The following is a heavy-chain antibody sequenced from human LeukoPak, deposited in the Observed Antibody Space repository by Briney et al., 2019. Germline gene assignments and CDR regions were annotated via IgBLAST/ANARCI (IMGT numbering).Heavy chain of an antibody. CDR3: ARLIGGDPSIAARQDYFDY. V-gene: IGHV4-4*09. CDR2: IYTSGST. Sequence: SETLSLTCTVSGVSISDYYWSWVRQPPGKGLEWIGYIYTSGSTNYNPSLKSRVTISVDTSKNQFSLKLSSVTAADTAVYYCARLIGGDPSIAARQDYFDYWGQGTLVTVSS. J-gene: IGHJ4*02. CDR1: GVSISDYY. D-gene: IGHD6-6*01.